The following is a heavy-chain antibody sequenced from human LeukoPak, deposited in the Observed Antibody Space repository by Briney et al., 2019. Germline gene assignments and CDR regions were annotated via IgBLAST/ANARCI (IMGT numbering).Heavy chain of an antibody. CDR3: ARGGGCYYDSSGYSHFDY. CDR2: INPGNSAT. Sequence: GASVTVSCTASGYTFTGYHMHWVRQAPGQRLEWMGWINPGNSATKYSQKFQDRVTITRDTSATTAYMELSSLRSEDTAIYYCARGGGCYYDSSGYSHFDYWGQGTLVTVSS. D-gene: IGHD3-22*01. CDR1: GYTFTGYH. V-gene: IGHV1-3*01. J-gene: IGHJ4*02.